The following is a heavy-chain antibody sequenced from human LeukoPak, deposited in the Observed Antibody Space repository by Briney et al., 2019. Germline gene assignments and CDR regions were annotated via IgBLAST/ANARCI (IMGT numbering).Heavy chain of an antibody. D-gene: IGHD6-19*01. Sequence: GASVNVSCKASGYTFTRYYMNWVRQAPGQGLEWMGIINPSGGSTNYAQKFQGRVTMTRDTSTSTVDMELSSLRSEDTAVYYCARVGGTRSFDHWGQGTLVTVSS. J-gene: IGHJ4*02. CDR2: INPSGGST. V-gene: IGHV1-46*01. CDR3: ARVGGTRSFDH. CDR1: GYTFTRYY.